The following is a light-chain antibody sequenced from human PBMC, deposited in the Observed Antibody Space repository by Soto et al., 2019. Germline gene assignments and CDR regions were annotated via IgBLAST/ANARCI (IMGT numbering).Light chain of an antibody. Sequence: QSVLTQPPSASGSPGQSVTISCTGTSSDVGGYNYVSWYQQHPGKAPKLMIYEVTKRPSGVPDRFSGSKSGNTASLTVSGLQAEDEADYYCCSYAGTYPYVFGNGTKVTVL. CDR1: SSDVGGYNY. J-gene: IGLJ1*01. V-gene: IGLV2-8*01. CDR3: CSYAGTYPYV. CDR2: EVT.